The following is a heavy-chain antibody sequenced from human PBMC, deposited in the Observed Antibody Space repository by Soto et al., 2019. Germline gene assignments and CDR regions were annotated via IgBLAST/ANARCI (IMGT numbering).Heavy chain of an antibody. CDR3: VRDGTKTLRDWFDP. CDR2: IYATGTT. V-gene: IGHV4-4*07. Sequence: SETLSLTCTVSGASISGFYWSWIRKSAGKGLEWIGRIYATGTTDYNPSLKSRVMMSVHKSNKQFSLKLRSVTAADTAVYYCVRDGTKTLRDWFDPWGQGISVTVSS. D-gene: IGHD1-1*01. J-gene: IGHJ5*02. CDR1: GASISGFY.